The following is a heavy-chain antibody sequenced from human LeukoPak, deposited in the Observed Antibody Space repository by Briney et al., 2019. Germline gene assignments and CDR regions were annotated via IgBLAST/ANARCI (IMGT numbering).Heavy chain of an antibody. CDR2: FDPEDGET. CDR3: ATRGRWELPLGYFDY. CDR1: GYTLTELS. D-gene: IGHD1-26*01. J-gene: IGHJ4*02. Sequence: ASVKVSCKVSGYTLTELSMHWVRQAPGKGLEWMGAFDPEDGETIYAQKFQGRVTMTEDTSTDTAYMELSSLRSEDTAVYYCATRGRWELPLGYFDYWGQGTLVTVSS. V-gene: IGHV1-24*01.